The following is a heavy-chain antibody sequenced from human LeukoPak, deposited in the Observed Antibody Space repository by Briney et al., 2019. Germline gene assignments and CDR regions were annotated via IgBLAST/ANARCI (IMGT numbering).Heavy chain of an antibody. V-gene: IGHV3-21*05. CDR3: ARLFASTGYYYMGGVFDL. CDR1: GFTFSSYG. D-gene: IGHD3-22*01. Sequence: GGTLRLSCAASGFTFSSYGMSWVRQAPGKGLEWLAYVNRGGNDIYYADSLKGRFTISRDNAENSLYLQMNSLRGDDTAVYYCARLFASTGYYYMGGVFDLWGQGTLVAVSS. CDR2: VNRGGNDI. J-gene: IGHJ3*01.